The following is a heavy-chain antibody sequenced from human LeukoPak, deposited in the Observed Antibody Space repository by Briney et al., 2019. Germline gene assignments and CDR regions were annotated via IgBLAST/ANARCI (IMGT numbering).Heavy chain of an antibody. V-gene: IGHV4-39*07. J-gene: IGHJ3*02. CDR1: GDSISSSNYY. CDR2: IYYSGST. Sequence: SETLSLTCTVSGDSISSSNYYWGWIRQPPGKGLEWIGNIYYSGSTYYNPSLKSRLTILQDTSKNQFSLKLSSVTAADTAVYYCARDSGNYLDAFGIWGQGTMVTVSS. D-gene: IGHD1-7*01. CDR3: ARDSGNYLDAFGI.